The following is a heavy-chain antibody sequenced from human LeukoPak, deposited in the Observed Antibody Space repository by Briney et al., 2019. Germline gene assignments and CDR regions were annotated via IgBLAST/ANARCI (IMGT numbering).Heavy chain of an antibody. CDR2: ISSSGSTI. J-gene: IGHJ6*02. V-gene: IGHV3-11*04. CDR1: GFTFSDYY. D-gene: IGHD3-10*01. CDR3: ARDLTQTMVHTYMGTKHGMDV. Sequence: PGGSLRLSCAASGFTFSDYYMSWIRQAPGKGLEWVSYISSSGSTIYYADSVKGRFTISRDNSKNTLYLQMNSLRAEDTAVYYCARDLTQTMVHTYMGTKHGMDVWGQGTTVTVSS.